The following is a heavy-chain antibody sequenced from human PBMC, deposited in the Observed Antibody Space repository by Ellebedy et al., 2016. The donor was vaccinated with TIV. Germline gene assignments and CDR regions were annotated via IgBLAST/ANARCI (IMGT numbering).Heavy chain of an antibody. V-gene: IGHV1-69*13. J-gene: IGHJ6*02. D-gene: IGHD5-18*01. Sequence: SVKVSCKASGGTFSSYAISWVRQAPGQGLEWMGGIIPIFGTANYAQKFQGRVTITAAESTSTAYMELSSLRSEDTAVYYCARGYSYGYIGYYYGMDVWGQGTTVTVSS. CDR3: ARGYSYGYIGYYYGMDV. CDR1: GGTFSSYA. CDR2: IIPIFGTA.